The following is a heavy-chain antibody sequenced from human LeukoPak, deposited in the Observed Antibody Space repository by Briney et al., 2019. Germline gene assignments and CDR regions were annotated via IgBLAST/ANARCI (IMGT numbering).Heavy chain of an antibody. D-gene: IGHD2-2*01. CDR1: GFTVSSNY. Sequence: PGGSLRLSCAASGFTVSSNYMSWVRQAPGKGLEWVSVIYSGGNTYYTDSVKGRFTISRDNSKNTLYLQMNSLRAEDTAVYYCARDMEILVPAAIVDYWGQGTLVTVSS. CDR2: IYSGGNT. CDR3: ARDMEILVPAAIVDY. V-gene: IGHV3-66*01. J-gene: IGHJ4*02.